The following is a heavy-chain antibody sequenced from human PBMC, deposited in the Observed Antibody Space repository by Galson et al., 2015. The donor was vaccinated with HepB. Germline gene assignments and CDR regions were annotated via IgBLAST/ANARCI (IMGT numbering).Heavy chain of an antibody. V-gene: IGHV3-48*04. J-gene: IGHJ4*02. CDR1: GFAFSPYS. CDR3: ARDSGFDS. Sequence: SLRLSCAASGFAFSPYSMNWVRQAPGKGLEWVSYITGSSTTISYADSVKGRFTISRDNGKNSLYLQMNSLRAEDTAVYYCARDSGFDSWGQGTLVTVSS. CDR2: ITGSSTTI.